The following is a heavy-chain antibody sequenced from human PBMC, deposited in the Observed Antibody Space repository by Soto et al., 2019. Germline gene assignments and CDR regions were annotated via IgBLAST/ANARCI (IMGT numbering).Heavy chain of an antibody. V-gene: IGHV3-66*01. CDR3: ARVGPPDFISVPFSSSWYGLGYGMDV. Sequence: PGGSLRLSCAASGFTVSSNYMSWVRQAPGKGLEWVSVIYSGGSTYYADSVEGRFTISRDNSKNTLYLQMNSLRAEDTAVYYCARVGPPDFISVPFSSSWYGLGYGMDVWGQGTTVTVSS. J-gene: IGHJ6*02. D-gene: IGHD6-13*01. CDR1: GFTVSSNY. CDR2: IYSGGST.